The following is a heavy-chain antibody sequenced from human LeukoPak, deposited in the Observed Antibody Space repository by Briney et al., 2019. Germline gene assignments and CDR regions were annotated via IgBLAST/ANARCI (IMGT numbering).Heavy chain of an antibody. CDR3: AKDPDFWSGPFDY. Sequence: GGSLRLSCAASAFTFSSYAMSWVRQAPGKGLEWVSAISGSGGSTYYADSVKGRFTISRDNSKNTLYLQMNSLRAEDTAVYYCAKDPDFWSGPFDYWGQGTLVTVSS. CDR2: ISGSGGST. V-gene: IGHV3-23*01. D-gene: IGHD3-3*01. CDR1: AFTFSSYA. J-gene: IGHJ4*02.